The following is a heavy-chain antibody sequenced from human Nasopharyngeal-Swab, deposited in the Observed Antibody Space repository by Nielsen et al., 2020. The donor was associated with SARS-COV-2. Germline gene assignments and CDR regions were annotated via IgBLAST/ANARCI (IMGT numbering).Heavy chain of an antibody. CDR2: IKQDGSEK. D-gene: IGHD3-10*01. J-gene: IGHJ4*02. CDR1: GFTFSSYW. V-gene: IGHV3-7*04. Sequence: GESLKISCAASGFTFSSYWMSWVRQAPGKGLEWVANIKQDGSEKYYVDSVKGRFTISRDSAKNALYLEMNSLRPEDTAVYFCARDDGGLGDYWGQGTLVTVSS. CDR3: ARDDGGLGDY.